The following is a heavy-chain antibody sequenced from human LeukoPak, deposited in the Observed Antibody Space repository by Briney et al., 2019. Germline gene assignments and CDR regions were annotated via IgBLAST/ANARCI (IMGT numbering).Heavy chain of an antibody. CDR1: GGSFSGYY. Sequence: PSETLSLTCAVYGGSFSGYYWSWIRQPPGKGLEWIGYIYYSGSTNYNPSLKSRVTISVDTSKNQFSLKLSSVTAADTAVYYCAREGWLHVGIFDYWGQGTLVTISS. D-gene: IGHD5-24*01. V-gene: IGHV4-59*12. CDR3: AREGWLHVGIFDY. CDR2: IYYSGST. J-gene: IGHJ4*02.